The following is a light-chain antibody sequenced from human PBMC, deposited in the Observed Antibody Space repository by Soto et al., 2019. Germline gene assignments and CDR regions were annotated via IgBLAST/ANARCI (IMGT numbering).Light chain of an antibody. Sequence: QAVVTQEPSLTVSPGGTVTLTCASSTGEVTSGNYPNWFQQKPGQAPRPLIYNTGDKHSWTPARFSGSLLGGKAALTLSNVQPEDKADYYCLLFYGGAHAVFGGGTQLTVL. CDR2: NTG. J-gene: IGLJ7*01. CDR3: LLFYGGAHAV. CDR1: TGEVTSGNY. V-gene: IGLV7-43*01.